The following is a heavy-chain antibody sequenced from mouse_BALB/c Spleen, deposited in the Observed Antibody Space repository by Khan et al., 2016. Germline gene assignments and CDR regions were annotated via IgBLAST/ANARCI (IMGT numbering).Heavy chain of an antibody. V-gene: IGHV14-3*02. J-gene: IGHJ3*01. Sequence: VQLKQSGAELVKPGASVKLSCTASGFNIKDTYMHWVKQRPEQGLEWIGRIDPANGNTKYDPKFQGKATITADTSSNTAYLQLSSLTSEDTAVXYCAPMITFAYWSRGTLVTVSA. D-gene: IGHD2-4*01. CDR1: GFNIKDTY. CDR3: APMITFAY. CDR2: IDPANGNT.